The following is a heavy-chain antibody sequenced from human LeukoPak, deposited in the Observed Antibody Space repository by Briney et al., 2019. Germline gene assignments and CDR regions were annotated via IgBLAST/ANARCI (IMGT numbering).Heavy chain of an antibody. Sequence: SETLSLTCTVPRGSVSSSSYYWGWIRQPPGKGLEWLGSIFYSGSTYYNPSLKSRVTLSVDMSKNQFSLNLSSVTAADTAVYYCARQGDGHKNCFDKWGQGTLVTVSS. D-gene: IGHD5-24*01. J-gene: IGHJ4*02. CDR3: ARQGDGHKNCFDK. CDR2: IFYSGST. V-gene: IGHV4-39*01. CDR1: RGSVSSSSYY.